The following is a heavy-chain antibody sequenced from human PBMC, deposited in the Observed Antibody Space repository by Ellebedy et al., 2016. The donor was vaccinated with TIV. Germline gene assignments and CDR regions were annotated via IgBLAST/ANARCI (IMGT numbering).Heavy chain of an antibody. CDR2: IFYSGST. Sequence: GSLRLSXTVSGGSVNSGDSYWSWIRQPPGKGLEWIGYIFYSGSTNYNPSLKSRVTISVDTSRNRFSLKLSSVTAADTSVYYCARGSAWYVRSCDYWGQGTLVTVSS. J-gene: IGHJ4*02. CDR3: ARGSAWYVRSCDY. D-gene: IGHD6-19*01. V-gene: IGHV4-61*08. CDR1: GGSVNSGDSY.